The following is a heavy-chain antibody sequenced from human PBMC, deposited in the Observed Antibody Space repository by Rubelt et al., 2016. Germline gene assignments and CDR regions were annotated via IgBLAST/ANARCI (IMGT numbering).Heavy chain of an antibody. Sequence: QVQLVQSGAEVKKPGASVKVSCKASGYTFTSYYMHWVRQAPGQGLEWMGIINPSGGSTSYAQKFHGRVTMTRDTSTSTVDMELSSLRSEETAVYYGARSPRYDFEDNWFDPWGQGTLATVSS. CDR3: ARSPRYDFEDNWFDP. D-gene: IGHD3-3*01. CDR1: GYTFTSYY. CDR2: INPSGGST. V-gene: IGHV1-46*01. J-gene: IGHJ5*02.